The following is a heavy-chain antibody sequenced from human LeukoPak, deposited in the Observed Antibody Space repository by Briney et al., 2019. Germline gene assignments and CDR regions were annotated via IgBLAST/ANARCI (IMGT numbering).Heavy chain of an antibody. CDR2: IYYSGST. D-gene: IGHD3-16*01. V-gene: IGHV4-38-2*02. CDR3: AREGGVDY. CDR1: GYSISSGYY. Sequence: PSETLSLTCTVSGYSISSGYYWGWIRQPPGKGLGWIGSIYYSGSTYYNPSLKSRVTISVDTSKNQFSLKLSSVTAADTAVYYCAREGGVDYWGQGTLVTVSS. J-gene: IGHJ4*02.